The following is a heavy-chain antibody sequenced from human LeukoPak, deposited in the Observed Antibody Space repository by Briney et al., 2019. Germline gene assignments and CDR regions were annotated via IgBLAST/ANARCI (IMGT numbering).Heavy chain of an antibody. V-gene: IGHV4-39*07. CDR3: ARVPRLNDAFDI. CDR1: GGSISSSSYY. D-gene: IGHD6-25*01. Sequence: PSETLSLTCTVSGGSISSSSYYWGWIRQPPGKGLEWIGEINHSGSTNYNPSLKSRVTISVDTSKNQFSLKLSSVTAADTAVYYCARVPRLNDAFDIWGQGTMVTVSS. J-gene: IGHJ3*02. CDR2: INHSGST.